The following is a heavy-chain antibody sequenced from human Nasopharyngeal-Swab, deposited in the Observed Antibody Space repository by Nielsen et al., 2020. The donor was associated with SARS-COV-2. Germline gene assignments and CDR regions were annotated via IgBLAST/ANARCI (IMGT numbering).Heavy chain of an antibody. D-gene: IGHD5-24*01. J-gene: IGHJ5*01. CDR3: ARDRDVDFLDS. V-gene: IGHV3-20*04. CDR2: ITWNGDST. CDR1: GFTFDDYA. Sequence: GGSLRLSCAASGFTFDDYALSWVRKVPGKGLEWVSRITWNGDSTGYVDSVKGRFTISRDNANNSLFLQMNSLRAEDTAIYYCARDRDVDFLDSWGQGTLVTVSS.